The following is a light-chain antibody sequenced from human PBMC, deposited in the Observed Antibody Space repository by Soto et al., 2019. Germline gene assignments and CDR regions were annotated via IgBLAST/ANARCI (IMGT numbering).Light chain of an antibody. Sequence: DIQMTQSPSTLSASXGDRVXXXXRAXQSISIWLAWYQQKPGKAPKLLIYAASSLQSGVPSRFSGSGSGTDFTLTISSLQPEDFATYYCQQSYSTPPTFGQGTKVDIK. V-gene: IGKV1-39*01. CDR1: QSISIW. CDR3: QQSYSTPPT. CDR2: AAS. J-gene: IGKJ1*01.